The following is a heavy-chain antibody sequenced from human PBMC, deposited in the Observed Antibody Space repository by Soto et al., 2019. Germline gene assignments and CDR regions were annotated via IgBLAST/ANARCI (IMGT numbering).Heavy chain of an antibody. CDR1: GFTFSGHY. J-gene: IGHJ4*02. D-gene: IGHD3-16*01. CDR3: STPVITAPLFEY. CDR2: IRNKPNGHTT. Sequence: EVQLVESGGGLVQPGGSLRLSCEGSGFTFSGHYMDWVRQAPGKGLEWLGRIRNKPNGHTTEYAASVKGRFTISRDDSKNLVYLKMNNLKSEEPAVYYFSTPVITAPLFEYWGQGTLVTVSS. V-gene: IGHV3-72*01.